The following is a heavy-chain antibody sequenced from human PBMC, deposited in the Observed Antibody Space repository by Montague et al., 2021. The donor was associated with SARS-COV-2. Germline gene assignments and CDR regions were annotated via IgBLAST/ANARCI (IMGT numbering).Heavy chain of an antibody. CDR2: IDLDDDK. J-gene: IGHJ4*02. D-gene: IGHD3-9*01. Sequence: PALVKPTQTLTLTCTFSGFSLSTSGMCVSWIRQPPGKALEWLALIDLDDDKYYSTSLKTRLTISKDTSKNQVVLTMTNMDPVDTATYYCARLLYYDILTGLLPPMSRGVYFDYWGQGTLVTVSS. V-gene: IGHV2-70*01. CDR1: GFSLSTSGMC. CDR3: ARLLYYDILTGLLPPMSRGVYFDY.